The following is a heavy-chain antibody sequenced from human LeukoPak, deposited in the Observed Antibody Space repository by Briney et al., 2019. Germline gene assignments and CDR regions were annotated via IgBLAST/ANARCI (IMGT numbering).Heavy chain of an antibody. CDR2: INHSGST. CDR1: GGSFSGYY. D-gene: IGHD6-13*01. Sequence: SETLSLTCAVYGGSFSGYYWSWIRQPPGKGLEWIGEINHSGSTNYNPSLKSRVTISVDTSKNQFSLKLSSVTAADTAVYYCASLTVAAAGTHYYYYYYMDVWGKGTTVTISS. V-gene: IGHV4-34*01. CDR3: ASLTVAAAGTHYYYYYYMDV. J-gene: IGHJ6*03.